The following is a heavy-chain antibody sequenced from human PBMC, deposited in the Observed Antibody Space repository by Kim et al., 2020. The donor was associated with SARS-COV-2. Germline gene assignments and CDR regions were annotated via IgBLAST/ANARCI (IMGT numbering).Heavy chain of an antibody. Sequence: ASVKVSCKASGYTFTSYYMHWVRQAPGQGLEWMGIINPSGGSANSAQKFQGRVTMTRDTSTSTVYMEASSLRSEDTAVYYCARVRSTDCYEGACGMDVWGQGTTVTVSS. CDR3: ARVRSTDCYEGACGMDV. CDR2: INPSGGSA. D-gene: IGHD2-2*01. V-gene: IGHV1-46*01. J-gene: IGHJ6*02. CDR1: GYTFTSYY.